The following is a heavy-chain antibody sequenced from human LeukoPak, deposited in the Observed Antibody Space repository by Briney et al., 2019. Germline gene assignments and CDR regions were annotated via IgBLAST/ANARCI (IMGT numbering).Heavy chain of an antibody. CDR2: ISGSGGST. V-gene: IGHV3-23*01. CDR3: AKDHKIRRSAVADKGFEY. Sequence: PGGSLRLSCEASGFTFSSYAMSWVRQAPGKGLEWVSAISGSGGSTYYADSVKGRFTISRDNSKNTLYLQMNSLRAEDTAVYYCAKDHKIRRSAVADKGFEYWGQGTLVTVSS. J-gene: IGHJ4*02. CDR1: GFTFSSYA. D-gene: IGHD6-19*01.